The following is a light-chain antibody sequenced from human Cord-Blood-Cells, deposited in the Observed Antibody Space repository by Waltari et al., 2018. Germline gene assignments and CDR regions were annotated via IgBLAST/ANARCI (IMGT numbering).Light chain of an antibody. CDR1: QSVLYSPNNKNY. CDR2: WAS. V-gene: IGKV4-1*01. Sequence: DIVMTQSPDSLAVSLGERATINCKSSQSVLYSPNNKNYLAWYKQKPRQPPKLLIYWASTRESGVPDRFSGSGSGTDFTLTISSLQAEDVAVYYCQQYYSTPFTFGPGTKVDIK. CDR3: QQYYSTPFT. J-gene: IGKJ3*01.